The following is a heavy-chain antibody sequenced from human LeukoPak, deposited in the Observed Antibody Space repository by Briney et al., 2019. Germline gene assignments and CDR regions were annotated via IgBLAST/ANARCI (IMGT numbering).Heavy chain of an antibody. J-gene: IGHJ4*02. CDR1: GFTFSSYS. CDR2: ISSSSTI. V-gene: IGHV3-48*04. Sequence: GSLRLSCAASGFTFSSYSMNWVRQAPGKGLEWVSYISSSSTIYYADSVKGRFTISRDNAKNSLYLQMNSLRAEDTAVYYCARDGELGLPLDYWGQGTLVTVSS. CDR3: ARDGELGLPLDY. D-gene: IGHD1-26*01.